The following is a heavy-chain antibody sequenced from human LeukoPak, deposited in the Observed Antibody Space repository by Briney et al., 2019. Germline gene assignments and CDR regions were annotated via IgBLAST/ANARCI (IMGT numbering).Heavy chain of an antibody. CDR2: IYCNGDT. CDR3: ARASIYDFWSGYYTRRPYHFDY. J-gene: IGHJ4*02. CDR1: GDSVNSRSYY. V-gene: IGHV4-61*01. Sequence: SETLSLTCTVSGDSVNSRSYYWSWIRQPPGKGLEWIGYIYCNGDTNYNPSLESRVTLSIDTSMNQFSLKLNSVTAADTAVYYCARASIYDFWSGYYTRRPYHFDYWGQGTLVTVSS. D-gene: IGHD3-3*01.